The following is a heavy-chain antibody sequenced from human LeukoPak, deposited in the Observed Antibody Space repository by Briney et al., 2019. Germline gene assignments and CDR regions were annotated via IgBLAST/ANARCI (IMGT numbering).Heavy chain of an antibody. D-gene: IGHD6-6*01. Sequence: GESLKISSKGPGYSFTRYWISWVRQKSAKSLEWRGGIDPSGSYSHYSPSFQGHITISVDKSISTAYLQWSGLKASDTAMDYCARHLIGSSSSLYDYWGQGTLVTVSS. CDR2: IDPSGSYS. CDR1: GYSFTRYW. J-gene: IGHJ4*02. V-gene: IGHV5-10-1*01. CDR3: ARHLIGSSSSLYDY.